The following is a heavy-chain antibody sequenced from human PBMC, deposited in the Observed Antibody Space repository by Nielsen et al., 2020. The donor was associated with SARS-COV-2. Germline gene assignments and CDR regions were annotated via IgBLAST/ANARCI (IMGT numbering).Heavy chain of an antibody. CDR2: ISWNSGSI. Sequence: GKSLKISCAASGFTFDDYAMHWVRQAPGKGLEWVSGISWNSGSIGYADSVKGRFTISRDNAKNSLYLQMNSLRAEDTAVYYCVGNGFDYWGQGTLVTVSS. CDR3: VGNGFDY. D-gene: IGHD4-23*01. J-gene: IGHJ4*02. V-gene: IGHV3-9*01. CDR1: GFTFDDYA.